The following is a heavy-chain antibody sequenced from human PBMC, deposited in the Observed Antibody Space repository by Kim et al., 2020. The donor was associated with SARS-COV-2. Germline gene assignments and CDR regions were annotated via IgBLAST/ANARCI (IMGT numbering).Heavy chain of an antibody. J-gene: IGHJ4*02. CDR3: LTFGGVVDY. D-gene: IGHD3-16*01. Sequence: GGSLRLSCAASELTLSSHWIHWVRQAPGKGLVWVSRIDNHGSGTSYADSVMGRFTISRDDAKNTVFLQMNSLRAEDTALYYCLTFGGVVDYWGQGTLVTVSS. V-gene: IGHV3-74*01. CDR1: ELTLSSHW. CDR2: IDNHGSGT.